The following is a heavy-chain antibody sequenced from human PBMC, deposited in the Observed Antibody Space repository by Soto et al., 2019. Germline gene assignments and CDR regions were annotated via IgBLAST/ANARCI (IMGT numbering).Heavy chain of an antibody. Sequence: QVQLVQSGAEVKKPGASVKVYCKASGYTFTNYDINWVRQAPGQGLEWMGWMDPKSGNTDYAQKFQGRVTITRNTSISTAYLEVSSLSSEDTAVYFCARGRGWRDYWGQGTLVTVSS. D-gene: IGHD2-15*01. CDR3: ARGRGWRDY. J-gene: IGHJ4*02. V-gene: IGHV1-8*01. CDR1: GYTFTNYD. CDR2: MDPKSGNT.